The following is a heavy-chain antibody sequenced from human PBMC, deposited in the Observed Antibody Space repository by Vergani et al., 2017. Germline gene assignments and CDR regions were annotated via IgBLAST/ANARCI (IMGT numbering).Heavy chain of an antibody. CDR2: IKQDGSEK. D-gene: IGHD3-9*01. CDR1: GFTFSSYW. V-gene: IGHV3-7*03. J-gene: IGHJ3*02. CDR3: ARDYDILTGYSSFAFDI. Sequence: EVQLVESGGGLVQPGGSLRLSCAASGFTFSSYWMSWVRQAPGKGLEWVANIKQDGSEKYYVDSVKGRFTISRDNAKNSLYLQMNSLRAEDTALYYCARDYDILTGYSSFAFDIWGQGTMVTVSS.